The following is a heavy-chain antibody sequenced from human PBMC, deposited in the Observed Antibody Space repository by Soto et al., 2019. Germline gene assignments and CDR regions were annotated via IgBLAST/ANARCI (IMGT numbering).Heavy chain of an antibody. J-gene: IGHJ3*02. Sequence: GSLRLSCAASGFTFSSYSMNWVRQAPGKGLEWVSSISSSSSYIYYADSVKGRFTISRDNAKNSLYLQMNSLRAEDTAVYYCARDFCSGGSCYSAFDIWGQGTMVTVSS. D-gene: IGHD2-15*01. CDR1: GFTFSSYS. CDR3: ARDFCSGGSCYSAFDI. CDR2: ISSSSSYI. V-gene: IGHV3-21*01.